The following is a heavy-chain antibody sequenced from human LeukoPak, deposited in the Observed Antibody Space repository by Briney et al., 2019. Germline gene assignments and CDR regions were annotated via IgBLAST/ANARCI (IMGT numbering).Heavy chain of an antibody. CDR1: GGSFSGYY. D-gene: IGHD2-21*02. CDR2: INHSGST. J-gene: IGHJ4*02. Sequence: SETLSLTCAVYGGSFSGYYWSWIRQPPGKGLEWIGEINHSGSTNYNPSLKSRVTISVDTSKNQFSLKLSSVTAADTAVYYCARQFVTGWTRRIDFWGQGTLVTVSS. CDR3: ARQFVTGWTRRIDF. V-gene: IGHV4-34*01.